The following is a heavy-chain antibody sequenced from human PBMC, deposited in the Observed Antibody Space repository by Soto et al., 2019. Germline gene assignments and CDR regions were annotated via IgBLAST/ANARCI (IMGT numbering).Heavy chain of an antibody. V-gene: IGHV3-9*01. Sequence: EVQLVESGGGLVQPGRSLRLSCAASGFTFDDYAMHWVRQAPGKGLEWVSGISWNSGSIGYADSVKGRFTISRDNAKNSLNLQMNSLRAEDTALYYCAKDKGRSSGWYNENNDGFDPWGQGTLVTVSS. CDR3: AKDKGRSSGWYNENNDGFDP. CDR2: ISWNSGSI. D-gene: IGHD6-19*01. J-gene: IGHJ5*02. CDR1: GFTFDDYA.